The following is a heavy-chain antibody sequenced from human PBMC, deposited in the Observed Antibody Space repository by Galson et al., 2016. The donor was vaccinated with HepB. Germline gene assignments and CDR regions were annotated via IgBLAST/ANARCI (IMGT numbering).Heavy chain of an antibody. CDR2: LYTDGDT. D-gene: IGHD6-19*01. CDR3: ARWISVAGHYYFDY. V-gene: IGHV4-61*02. J-gene: IGHJ4*02. CDR1: GDSITKDSYY. Sequence: LSLTCTVSGDSITKDSYYWTWLRQPAGKGLELIGRLYTDGDTRYNPSLNSRVSMSLDTSKNQFSLQLSSVTAADTAVYYCARWISVAGHYYFDYWGQGILVTVSS.